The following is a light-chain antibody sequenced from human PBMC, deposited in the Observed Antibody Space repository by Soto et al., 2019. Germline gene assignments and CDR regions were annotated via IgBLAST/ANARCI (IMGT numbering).Light chain of an antibody. Sequence: DIVLTQSPGTLSLSPWERATLSCRASQSVSNNYLACYQQKPGQAPRLLIYGASNRATGIPDRFSGSGSGTDFTLTISRLEPEDFAVYYCQQYGSSGTFGQGTKVDI. CDR3: QQYGSSGT. CDR1: QSVSNNY. J-gene: IGKJ1*01. CDR2: GAS. V-gene: IGKV3-20*01.